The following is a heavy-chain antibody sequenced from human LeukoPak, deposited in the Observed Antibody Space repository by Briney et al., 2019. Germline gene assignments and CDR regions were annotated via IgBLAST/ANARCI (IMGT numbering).Heavy chain of an antibody. CDR3: AKDKSSGWYLDYFDY. CDR2: ISYDGINK. Sequence: GRSLRLSCAASGFTFRSYGMHWVRQAPGKGLEWVALISYDGINKYYADSVKGRFTISRDNSDNTLYLQMNSLRAEDTAMYYCAKDKSSGWYLDYFDYWGQGTLVIVSS. V-gene: IGHV3-30*18. CDR1: GFTFRSYG. D-gene: IGHD6-19*01. J-gene: IGHJ4*02.